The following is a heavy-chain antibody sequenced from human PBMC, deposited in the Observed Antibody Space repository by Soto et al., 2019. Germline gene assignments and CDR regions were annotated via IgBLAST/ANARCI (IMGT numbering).Heavy chain of an antibody. V-gene: IGHV2-70*11. D-gene: IGHD3-22*01. CDR1: GFSLSTSGMC. J-gene: IGHJ6*02. Sequence: SGPTLVNPTQTLTLTCTFSGFSLSTSGMCVSWIRQPPGKALEWLARIDWDDDKYYSTSLKTRLTISKDTSKNQVVLTMTNMDPVDTATYYCARIPLVVITRTNYYYYGMDVWGQGTTVTVSS. CDR3: ARIPLVVITRTNYYYYGMDV. CDR2: IDWDDDK.